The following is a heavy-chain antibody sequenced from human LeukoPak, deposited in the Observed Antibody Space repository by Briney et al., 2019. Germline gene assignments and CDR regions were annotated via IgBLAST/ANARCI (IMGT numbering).Heavy chain of an antibody. V-gene: IGHV3-48*01. D-gene: IGHD3-16*02. J-gene: IGHJ4*02. CDR1: GFTFSPYSFSTYT. CDR2: ISSSSTII. Sequence: GGSLRLSCAASGFTFSPYSFSTYTMNWVRQAPGKGLEWVSYISSSSTIIHYADSVKGRFTISRDNSKNTLYLQMNSLRAEDTAVYYCAIEWGSYPYYFDYWGQGTLVTVSS. CDR3: AIEWGSYPYYFDY.